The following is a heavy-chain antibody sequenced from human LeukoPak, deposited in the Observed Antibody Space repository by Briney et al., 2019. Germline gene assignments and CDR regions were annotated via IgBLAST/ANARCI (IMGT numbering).Heavy chain of an antibody. J-gene: IGHJ3*02. V-gene: IGHV3-30*04. CDR2: ISYDGSNK. D-gene: IGHD6-13*01. CDR3: ARRQGAAAFDAFDI. Sequence: GGSLRLSCIASGFTFSTSAIHWVRQTPGKGLEWVALISYDGSNKYHADSVKGRFTISRDNAKNSLYLQMNSLRAEDTAVYYCARRQGAAAFDAFDIWGQGTMVTVSS. CDR1: GFTFSTSA.